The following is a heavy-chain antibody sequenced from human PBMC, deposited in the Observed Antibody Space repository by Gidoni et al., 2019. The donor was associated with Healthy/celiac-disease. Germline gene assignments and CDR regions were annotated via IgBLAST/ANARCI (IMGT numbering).Heavy chain of an antibody. Sequence: EVQLVESGGGLVQPGGSLRLSLAASGVTFSSYSMNGFRQAPGKGLEWVSYISSSSSTIYYADSVKGRFTISRDNAKNSLYLQMNSLRAEDTAVYYCARDLGYCSGGSCYSTIFWFDPWGQGTLVTVSS. D-gene: IGHD2-15*01. CDR1: GVTFSSYS. V-gene: IGHV3-48*01. J-gene: IGHJ5*02. CDR2: ISSSSSTI. CDR3: ARDLGYCSGGSCYSTIFWFDP.